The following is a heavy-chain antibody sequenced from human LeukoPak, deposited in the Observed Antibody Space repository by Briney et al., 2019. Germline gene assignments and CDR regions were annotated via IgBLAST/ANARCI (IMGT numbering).Heavy chain of an antibody. CDR1: GGSISSSSLY. J-gene: IGHJ6*03. Sequence: KPSETLSLTCTVSGGSISSSSLYWVWIRQPPGKGLEWIGSISYSGSTYYNPSLKSRVTISVDTSKNQFSLRLSSVTAADTAVYYCASVAAVLEKYYMDVWGKGTTVTVSS. CDR3: ASVAAVLEKYYMDV. CDR2: ISYSGST. V-gene: IGHV4-39*01. D-gene: IGHD3-3*01.